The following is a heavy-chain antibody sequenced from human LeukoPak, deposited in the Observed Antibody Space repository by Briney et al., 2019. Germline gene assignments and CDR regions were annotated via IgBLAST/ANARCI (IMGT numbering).Heavy chain of an antibody. Sequence: GGSLRLSCAASGFTFSSYAMHWVHQAPGKGLEWVAVISYDGSNKYYADSVRGRFTISRDNSKNTLYLQMNSLRAEDTAVYYCARGNFDWLSRPLDYWGQGTLVTVSS. CDR3: ARGNFDWLSRPLDY. V-gene: IGHV3-30-3*01. J-gene: IGHJ4*02. D-gene: IGHD3-9*01. CDR2: ISYDGSNK. CDR1: GFTFSSYA.